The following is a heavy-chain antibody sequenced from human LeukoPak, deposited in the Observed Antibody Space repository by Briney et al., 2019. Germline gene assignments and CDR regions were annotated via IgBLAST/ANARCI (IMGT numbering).Heavy chain of an antibody. CDR1: GGSISSGSYY. CDR3: ARGYCSSTSCYWRY. V-gene: IGHV4-61*02. CDR2: IFSSGST. D-gene: IGHD2-2*01. Sequence: PSQTLSLTCTVSGGSISSGSYYWSWIRQPAGKGLEWIGRIFSSGSTNSNPSLKSRVTISVDTSKNQFYLKLSSVTAADTAVYYCARGYCSSTSCYWRYWGQGTLVTVSS. J-gene: IGHJ4*02.